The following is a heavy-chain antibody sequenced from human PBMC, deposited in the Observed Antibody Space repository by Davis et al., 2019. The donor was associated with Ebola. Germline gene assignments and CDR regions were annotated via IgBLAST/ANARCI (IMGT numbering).Heavy chain of an antibody. Sequence: PSETLSLTCTVSGGSISSYYWSWIRQPPGKGLEWIGYIYYSGSTNYNPSLKSRVTISVDTSKNQFSLKLSSVTAADTAVYYCARSLTQGNYDFWSGYYFDYWGQGTLVTVSS. J-gene: IGHJ4*02. V-gene: IGHV4-59*08. CDR3: ARSLTQGNYDFWSGYYFDY. D-gene: IGHD3-3*01. CDR1: GGSISSYY. CDR2: IYYSGST.